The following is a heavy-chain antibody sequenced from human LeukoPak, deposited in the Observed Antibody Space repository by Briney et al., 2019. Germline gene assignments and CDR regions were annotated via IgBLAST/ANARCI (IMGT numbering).Heavy chain of an antibody. D-gene: IGHD2-8*01. Sequence: GESLKISFKGSGYGFTSYWIGWVRQMPGKGLEWMGIIYPDDSDTKYSPSFQGQVTISADKSISTAYLQWSSLKASDTAMYYCARLAFCTNAVCFSNYYYSMDVWGRGTTVTVSS. CDR3: ARLAFCTNAVCFSNYYYSMDV. J-gene: IGHJ6*03. CDR1: GYGFTSYW. V-gene: IGHV5-51*01. CDR2: IYPDDSDT.